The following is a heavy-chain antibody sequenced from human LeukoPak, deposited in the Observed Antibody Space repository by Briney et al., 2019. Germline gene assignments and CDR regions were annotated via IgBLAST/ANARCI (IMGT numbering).Heavy chain of an antibody. J-gene: IGHJ4*02. CDR1: GYTFTSYD. V-gene: IGHV1-8*01. CDR3: ARSQKRITIFGAVKGTLTFDY. Sequence: GASVKVSCKASGYTFTSYDINWVRQATGQGLEWMGWMNPNSGNTGYAQKFQGRVTMTRNTSISTAYMELSSLRSEDTAVYYCARSQKRITIFGAVKGTLTFDYWGQGTLVTVSS. CDR2: MNPNSGNT. D-gene: IGHD3-3*01.